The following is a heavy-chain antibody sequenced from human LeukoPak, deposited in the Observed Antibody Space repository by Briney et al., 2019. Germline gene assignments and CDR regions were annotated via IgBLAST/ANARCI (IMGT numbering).Heavy chain of an antibody. Sequence: SQTLSLTCAISGDSVSSNNVAWNWIRQSPSRGLEWLGRTYYRSKWYNDYAVSVRSRLTINPDTSKNQFSLQLNSVTPEDTAVYYCARVRMRPRYCPSGNCDYYFDYWAQGTLVTVSS. D-gene: IGHD2-8*01. J-gene: IGHJ4*02. CDR2: TYYRSKWYN. CDR3: ARVRMRPRYCPSGNCDYYFDY. V-gene: IGHV6-1*01. CDR1: GDSVSSNNVA.